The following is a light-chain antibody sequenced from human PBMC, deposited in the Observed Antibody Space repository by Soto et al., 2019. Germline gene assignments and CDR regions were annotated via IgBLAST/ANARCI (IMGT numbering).Light chain of an antibody. CDR2: AAS. CDR1: QGLGTN. J-gene: IGKJ4*01. Sequence: EVVTTQSPATLSVSPGERATLSCRASQGLGTNLAWYQQKPGQAPRLLIYAASTRATGVPGRFSGSGSGTDFTLTISSLEPEDFAVYYCQQRSNWPRLTFGGGTKVDIK. CDR3: QQRSNWPRLT. V-gene: IGKV3D-11*01.